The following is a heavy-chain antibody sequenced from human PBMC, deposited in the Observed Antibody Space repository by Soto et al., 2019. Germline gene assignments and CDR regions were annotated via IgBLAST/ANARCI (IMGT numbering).Heavy chain of an antibody. Sequence: GGSLRLSCAASGFTFSSYSMNWVRQAPGKGLEWVSSISSSSSYIYYADSVKGRFTISRDNAKNSLYLQMNSLRAEDTAVYYCARSGRFGEPLYYFDYWGQGTLVTVSS. D-gene: IGHD3-10*01. V-gene: IGHV3-21*01. J-gene: IGHJ4*02. CDR3: ARSGRFGEPLYYFDY. CDR2: ISSSSSYI. CDR1: GFTFSSYS.